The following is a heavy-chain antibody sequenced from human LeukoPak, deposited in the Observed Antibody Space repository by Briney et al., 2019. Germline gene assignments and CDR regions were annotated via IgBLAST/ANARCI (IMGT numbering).Heavy chain of an antibody. D-gene: IGHD6-6*01. CDR2: INHSGST. CDR1: GGSFSGYY. V-gene: IGHV4-34*01. Sequence: SETLSLTCAVYGGSFSGYYWSWIRQPPGKGLEWIWEINHSGSTNCNPSLKSRVTISVDKSKNQFSLKLSSVTAADTAVYYCASIPIAARPSSAFDIWGQGTMVTVSS. CDR3: ASIPIAARPSSAFDI. J-gene: IGHJ3*02.